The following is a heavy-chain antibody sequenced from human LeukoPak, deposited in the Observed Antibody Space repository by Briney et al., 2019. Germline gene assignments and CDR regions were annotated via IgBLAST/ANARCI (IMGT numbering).Heavy chain of an antibody. V-gene: IGHV4-59*01. D-gene: IGHD3-3*01. Sequence: SETLSLTCTGSGGSLSSYYWSWIRQPPGKGLEWIGYIYYSGSTNYNPSLKSRVTISVDTSKIQFSLKLSSVTAADTAVYYCARVAPITIFGVVIGWPQNYYYYGMDVWGQGTTVTVSS. CDR2: IYYSGST. CDR1: GGSLSSYY. CDR3: ARVAPITIFGVVIGWPQNYYYYGMDV. J-gene: IGHJ6*02.